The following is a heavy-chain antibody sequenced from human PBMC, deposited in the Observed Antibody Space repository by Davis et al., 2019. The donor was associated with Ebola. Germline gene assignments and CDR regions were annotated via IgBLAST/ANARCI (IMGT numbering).Heavy chain of an antibody. J-gene: IGHJ4*02. CDR2: IYSGGDT. CDR3: ARGGYCSRTSCYTEDNHFDY. V-gene: IGHV3-53*01. Sequence: PGGSLRLSCAAPGFTVSSNYMSWVRQAPGKGLEWVSVIYSGGDTYYVDSVKGRFTISRDNSKNTLYLQMNSLRAEDTAVYYCARGGYCSRTSCYTEDNHFDYWGQGTLVTVSS. D-gene: IGHD2-2*02. CDR1: GFTVSSNY.